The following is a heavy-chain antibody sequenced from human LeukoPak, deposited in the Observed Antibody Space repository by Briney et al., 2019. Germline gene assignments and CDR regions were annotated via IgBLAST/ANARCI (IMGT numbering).Heavy chain of an antibody. Sequence: SVRVSCKASGGTFSSYAISWVRQAPGQGLEWMGGIIRIFGTANYAQKFQGRVTITADEATSTAYMELSSLRSEDTAVYYCARDPEMVRGSPQFDYWGQGTLVTVSS. V-gene: IGHV1-69*13. J-gene: IGHJ4*02. CDR2: IIRIFGTA. CDR1: GGTFSSYA. CDR3: ARDPEMVRGSPQFDY. D-gene: IGHD3-10*01.